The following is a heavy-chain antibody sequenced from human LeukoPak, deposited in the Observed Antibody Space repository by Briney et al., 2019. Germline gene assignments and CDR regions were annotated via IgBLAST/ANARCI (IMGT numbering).Heavy chain of an antibody. CDR1: GFTFSSYE. V-gene: IGHV3-48*03. D-gene: IGHD2-2*01. CDR2: ISSSGSTI. Sequence: GGSLRLSCAASGFTFSSYEMSWVRQAPGKGLEWVSYISSSGSTIYYADSVKGRFTISRDNAKNSLYLQMNSLRAEDTAVYYCAREYCSSTSCSLVDYWGQGTLSPSPQ. J-gene: IGHJ4*02. CDR3: AREYCSSTSCSLVDY.